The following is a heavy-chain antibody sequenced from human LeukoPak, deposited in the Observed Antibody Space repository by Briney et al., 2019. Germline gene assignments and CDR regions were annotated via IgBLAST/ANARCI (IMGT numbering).Heavy chain of an antibody. V-gene: IGHV3-21*01. CDR2: ISSSSSYI. Sequence: GGSLRLSCAASGFTFSSYAMSWVRQAPGKGLEWVSSISSSSSYIYYADSVKGRFTISRDNAKNSLYLQMNSLRAEDTAVYYCAIYSSSSVDYWGQGTLVTVSS. CDR3: AIYSSSSVDY. D-gene: IGHD6-6*01. CDR1: GFTFSSYA. J-gene: IGHJ4*02.